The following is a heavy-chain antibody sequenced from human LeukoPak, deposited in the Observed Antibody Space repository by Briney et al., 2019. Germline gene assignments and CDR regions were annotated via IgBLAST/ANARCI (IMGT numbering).Heavy chain of an antibody. CDR1: GFTFSSYA. D-gene: IGHD3-22*01. Sequence: GRSLRLSCAASGFTFSSYAMHWVRQAPGKGLEWVAVISYDGSNKYYADSVKGRFTISGDNSKNTLYLQMNSLRAEDTAVYYCARDYYYDSSGQNWFDPWGQGTLVTVSS. CDR2: ISYDGSNK. CDR3: ARDYYYDSSGQNWFDP. J-gene: IGHJ5*02. V-gene: IGHV3-30-3*01.